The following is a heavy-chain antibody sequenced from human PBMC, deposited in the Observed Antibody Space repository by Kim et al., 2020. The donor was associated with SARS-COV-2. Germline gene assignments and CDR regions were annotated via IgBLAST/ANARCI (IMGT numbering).Heavy chain of an antibody. J-gene: IGHJ4*02. CDR3: AKDSSPSQYYFDY. V-gene: IGHV3-33*06. CDR1: GFTFSSYG. Sequence: GGSLRLSCAASGFTFSSYGMHWVRQAPGKGLEWVAVIWYDGSNKYYAESVKGRFTISRDNSKNTLYLQMNSLRAEDTAVYYCAKDSSPSQYYFDYWGQGTLVTVSS. CDR2: IWYDGSNK. D-gene: IGHD6-6*01.